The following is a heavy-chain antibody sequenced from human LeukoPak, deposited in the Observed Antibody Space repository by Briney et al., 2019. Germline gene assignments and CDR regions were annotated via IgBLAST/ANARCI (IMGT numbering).Heavy chain of an antibody. J-gene: IGHJ6*02. Sequence: GASVKVSCKASGGTFISYAISWVRQAPGQGLEWMGGIIPLFGTANYAQKFQGRVTITADESTSTAYMELSSLRSEDTAVYYCASSLYYYYYGMDVWGQGTTVTVSS. CDR1: GGTFISYA. CDR3: ASSLYYYYYGMDV. V-gene: IGHV1-69*13. CDR2: IIPLFGTA.